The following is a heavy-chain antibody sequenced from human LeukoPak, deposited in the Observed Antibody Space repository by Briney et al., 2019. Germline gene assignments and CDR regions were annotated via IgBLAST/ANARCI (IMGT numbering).Heavy chain of an antibody. J-gene: IGHJ4*02. CDR2: IWYDGSNK. CDR3: AKERDSLIDY. D-gene: IGHD3-22*01. Sequence: PGGSLRLSCAASGFTVSSNYMSWVRQAPGKGLEWVAVIWYDGSNKYYADSVKGRFTISRDNSKNTLYLQMNSLRAEDTAVYYCAKERDSLIDYWGQGTLVTVSS. CDR1: GFTVSSNY. V-gene: IGHV3-33*06.